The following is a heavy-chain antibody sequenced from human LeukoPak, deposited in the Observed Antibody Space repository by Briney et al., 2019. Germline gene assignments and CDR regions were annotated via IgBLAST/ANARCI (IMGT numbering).Heavy chain of an antibody. D-gene: IGHD6-19*01. J-gene: IGHJ4*02. CDR1: GFTFSDHY. V-gene: IGHV3-72*01. Sequence: GGSLRLSCAASGFTFSDHYIDWVRQAPGKGLEWVGRTTNKANSYTTKYAVSVKGRFTISRDDSKNSAYLQMSSLKMEDTDVYYCGRLSRTGISSGWYFFDYWGQGTLVTVSS. CDR3: GRLSRTGISSGWYFFDY. CDR2: TTNKANSYTT.